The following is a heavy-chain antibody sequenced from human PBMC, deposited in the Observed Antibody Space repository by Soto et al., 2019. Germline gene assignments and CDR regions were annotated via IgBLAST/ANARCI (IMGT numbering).Heavy chain of an antibody. CDR3: ARARLSRSWWFDP. Sequence: SVKVSCKASGGTFSSYTISWVRQAPGQGLEWMGRIIPILGIANYAQKFQGRVTITADKSTSTAYMELSSLRSEDTAVYYCARARLSRSWWFDPWGQGTLVTVSS. D-gene: IGHD3-10*01. J-gene: IGHJ5*02. CDR1: GGTFSSYT. CDR2: IIPILGIA. V-gene: IGHV1-69*02.